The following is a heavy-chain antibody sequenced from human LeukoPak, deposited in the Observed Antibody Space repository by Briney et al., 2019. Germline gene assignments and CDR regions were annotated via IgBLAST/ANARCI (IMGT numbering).Heavy chain of an antibody. D-gene: IGHD3-10*01. Sequence: PSETLSLTCTVSGGSISNSSYYWGWIRQPPGKGLEWIGSIYYSGSTYYNPSLKSRVTISVDTSKNQFSLKLSSVTAADTAVYYCARHGLLWFGESTNFDYWGQGTLVTVSS. CDR1: GGSISNSSYY. CDR3: ARHGLLWFGESTNFDY. J-gene: IGHJ4*02. CDR2: IYYSGST. V-gene: IGHV4-39*01.